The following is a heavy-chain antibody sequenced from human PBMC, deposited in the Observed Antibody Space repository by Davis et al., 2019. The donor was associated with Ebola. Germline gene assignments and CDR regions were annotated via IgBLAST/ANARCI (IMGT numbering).Heavy chain of an antibody. J-gene: IGHJ6*02. D-gene: IGHD2-2*01. CDR1: GGSISSSNW. CDR2: IYPSGST. CDR3: AAMPYYYYGMDV. V-gene: IGHV4-4*02. Sequence: SETLSLTCAVSGGSISSSNWWSWVRQPPGMGLEWIGEIYPSGSTNYSPSFQGHVTISADKSISTAYLQWSSLKASDTAMYYCAAMPYYYYGMDVWGQGTTVTVSS.